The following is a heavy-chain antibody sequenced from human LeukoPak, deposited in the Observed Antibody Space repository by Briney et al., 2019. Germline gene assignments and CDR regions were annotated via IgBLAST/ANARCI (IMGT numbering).Heavy chain of an antibody. CDR1: GFTFTNYW. CDR2: ISQEGSES. D-gene: IGHD2-15*01. J-gene: IGHJ4*02. V-gene: IGHV3-7*01. CDR3: ARDGGYCGAGSCYDY. Sequence: GGSLRLSCAASGFTFTNYWMSWVRQAPGKGLEGVASISQEGSESYYVDSVKGRFTIYRDNTKNSLYLQMHSLRAADTAMYFCARDGGYCGAGSCYDYWGQGTLVTVSS.